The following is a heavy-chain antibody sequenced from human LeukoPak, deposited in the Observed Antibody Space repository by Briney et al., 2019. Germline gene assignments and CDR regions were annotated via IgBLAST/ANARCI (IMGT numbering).Heavy chain of an antibody. CDR1: GGSITSSSYY. CDR2: IYYSGST. J-gene: IGHJ4*02. CDR3: ARGRGGYAQPYYFDY. Sequence: PSETLSLTCTVSGGSITSSSYYWGWIRQPPGKGLEWIGSIYYSGSTYYNPSLKSRVTISVDTSKNQFSLQLSSVTAADTAVYYCARGRGGYAQPYYFDYWGQGTLVTVSS. V-gene: IGHV4-39*07. D-gene: IGHD3-22*01.